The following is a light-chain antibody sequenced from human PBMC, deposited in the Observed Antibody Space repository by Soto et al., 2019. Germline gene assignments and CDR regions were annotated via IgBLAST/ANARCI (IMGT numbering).Light chain of an antibody. CDR1: QTISSNY. Sequence: EILVRQTPGTLSLSPGERASLSCRASQTISSNYVAWYQQKTGKAPRLLIYSASSRATGIPDRFSGSGSGTHFTLTISRLEPEDFAVYYCQQYGIVFGPGTKVDIK. CDR2: SAS. CDR3: QQYGIV. J-gene: IGKJ3*01. V-gene: IGKV3-20*01.